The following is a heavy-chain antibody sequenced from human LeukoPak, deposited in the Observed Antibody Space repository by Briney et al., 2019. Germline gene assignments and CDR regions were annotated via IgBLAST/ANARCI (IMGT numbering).Heavy chain of an antibody. CDR1: GFTFTSLP. CDR3: AMDYYDSNGYSRGWDY. V-gene: IGHV3-30*04. CDR2: SSTHGSDE. J-gene: IGHJ4*02. Sequence: GGSLRLSCAASGFTFTSLPLHWVRQAPGKGLEWVAVSSTHGSDEYYADSAKGRFTVFSDNSKKTVYLQMDSLRAEDTAVYHCAMDYYDSNGYSRGWDYWGQGTLVTVSS. D-gene: IGHD3-22*01.